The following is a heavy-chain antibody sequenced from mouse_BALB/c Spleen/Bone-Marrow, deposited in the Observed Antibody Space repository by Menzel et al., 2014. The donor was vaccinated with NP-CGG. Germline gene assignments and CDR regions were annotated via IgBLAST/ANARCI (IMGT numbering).Heavy chain of an antibody. D-gene: IGHD1-1*01. CDR2: ISYSGST. CDR3: AREGDYYGSSFDY. Sequence: EVKLVESGPGLVKPSQSLSLTCTVTGYSITSVYAWNWIRQFPGNKLEWMGYISYSGSTSYNPSLKSRISITRDTSKNQFFLQLNSVTTEDTATYYCAREGDYYGSSFDYWGQGTTLTVSS. V-gene: IGHV3-2*02. J-gene: IGHJ2*01. CDR1: GYSITSVYA.